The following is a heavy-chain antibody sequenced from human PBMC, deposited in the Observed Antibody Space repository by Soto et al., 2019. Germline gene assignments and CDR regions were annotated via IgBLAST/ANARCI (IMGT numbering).Heavy chain of an antibody. CDR1: GFTFSDYA. Sequence: EVQLMESGGGLVQPGGSLRLSCAASGFTFSDYAMSWVRQAPGKGLEWVSAISGAGNSASHASSVQGRFVISRDNSKNTLFLQINSLRAEDTAAYYCGENDCGYTTCQLIDQWGQGTLVTVSS. V-gene: IGHV3-23*01. CDR3: GENDCGYTTCQLIDQ. CDR2: ISGAGNSA. J-gene: IGHJ4*02. D-gene: IGHD2-21*01.